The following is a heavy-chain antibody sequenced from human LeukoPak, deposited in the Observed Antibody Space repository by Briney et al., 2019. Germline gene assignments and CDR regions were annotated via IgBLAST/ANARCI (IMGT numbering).Heavy chain of an antibody. V-gene: IGHV3-23*01. J-gene: IGHJ4*02. D-gene: IGHD4-23*01. CDR2: ISGGGGST. Sequence: GGSLRLSCAASGGTFSGCAMSWVRQAPGQGLDRVSGISGGGGSTYNADSVKGRFTTSRDNSKNTLYLQMNSLRADDTAVYYCAKDSAYGGNSPSDYWGQGTLVTVSS. CDR3: AKDSAYGGNSPSDY. CDR1: GGTFSGCA.